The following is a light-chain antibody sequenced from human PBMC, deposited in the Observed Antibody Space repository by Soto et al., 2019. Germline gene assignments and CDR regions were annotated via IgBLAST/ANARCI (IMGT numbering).Light chain of an antibody. CDR1: SSDVGSYNY. V-gene: IGLV2-11*01. J-gene: IGLJ2*01. CDR2: DVT. Sequence: QSALTQPRSASGSPGQSVTISCTGTSSDVGSYNYVSWYQQHPGKAPKLMIYDVTKRPSGVPDRFSGSKSGNTASLTISGLQAEDEADYSCCSYAGRDTYVVFGGGTKVTVL. CDR3: CSYAGRDTYVV.